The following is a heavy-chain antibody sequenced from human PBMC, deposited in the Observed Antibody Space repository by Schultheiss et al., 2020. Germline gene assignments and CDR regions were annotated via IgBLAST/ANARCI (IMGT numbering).Heavy chain of an antibody. J-gene: IGHJ4*02. V-gene: IGHV3-64*04. CDR3: AKGPYSSSWYGVDYFDY. CDR1: GFTFSSYA. CDR2: ISSNGGST. Sequence: GGSLRLSCSASGFTFSSYAMHWVRQAPGKGLEYVSAISSNGGSTYYADSVKGRFTISRDNAKNSLYLQMNSLRAEDTAVYYCAKGPYSSSWYGVDYFDYWGQGTLVTVSS. D-gene: IGHD6-13*01.